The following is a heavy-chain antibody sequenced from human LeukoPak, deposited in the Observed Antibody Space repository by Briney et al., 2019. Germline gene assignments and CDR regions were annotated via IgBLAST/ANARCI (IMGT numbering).Heavy chain of an antibody. Sequence: SGGSLRLSCTGSGFSVSNFWIAWGRQSPGKGLEWVANINEGETGKYYVDSVKGRFTISRDSARNSLCLTMNNVRVRDTAVYYCATAAFTYPTTWGQGTPVTVSS. CDR3: ATAAFTYPTT. CDR2: INEGETGK. J-gene: IGHJ5*02. CDR1: GFSVSNFW. D-gene: IGHD1-26*01. V-gene: IGHV3-7*01.